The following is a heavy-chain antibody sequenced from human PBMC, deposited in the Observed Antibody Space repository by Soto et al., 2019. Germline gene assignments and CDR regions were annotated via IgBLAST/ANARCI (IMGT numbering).Heavy chain of an antibody. V-gene: IGHV4-59*12. CDR1: GGSISSYY. CDR2: IYYSGST. J-gene: IGHJ6*04. CDR3: ARDPYDCSGGCCPIYGMDV. Sequence: PSETLSLTCTVSGGSISSYYWSWIRQPPGKGLEWIGYIYYSGSTNYNPSLKSRVTISVDTSKNQFSLKLSSVTAADTAVYYCARDPYDCSGGCCPIYGMDVWGKGTTVTVSS. D-gene: IGHD2-15*01.